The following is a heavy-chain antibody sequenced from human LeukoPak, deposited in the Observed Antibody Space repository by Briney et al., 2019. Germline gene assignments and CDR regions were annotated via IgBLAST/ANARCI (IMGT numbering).Heavy chain of an antibody. V-gene: IGHV4-39*01. D-gene: IGHD1-26*01. CDR2: IYYSGST. CDR3: ARGRPYSGGYHLDY. Sequence: SETLYLTCTVSGDSTSSDRYYGGWVRQPPGKGLEWIGNIYYSGSTYYNPSLKSRVTMSVDTSKNQFFLKLNSVTAADTAVYYCARGRPYSGGYHLDYWGQGTLVTVSA. CDR1: GDSTSSDRYY. J-gene: IGHJ4*02.